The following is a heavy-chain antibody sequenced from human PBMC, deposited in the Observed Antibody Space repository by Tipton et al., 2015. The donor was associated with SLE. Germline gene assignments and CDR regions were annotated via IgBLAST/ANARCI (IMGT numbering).Heavy chain of an antibody. CDR1: GFTFSSYA. J-gene: IGHJ6*03. Sequence: GSLRLSCAASGFTFSSYAMSWVRQAPGKGLEWVSGISGSGGSTYYADSVKGRFTISRDNSKNTLYLQMNSLRAEDTALYYCARHDKPEDYYYMDVWGKGTTVTVSS. V-gene: IGHV3-23*01. D-gene: IGHD1-14*01. CDR3: ARHDKPEDYYYMDV. CDR2: ISGSGGST.